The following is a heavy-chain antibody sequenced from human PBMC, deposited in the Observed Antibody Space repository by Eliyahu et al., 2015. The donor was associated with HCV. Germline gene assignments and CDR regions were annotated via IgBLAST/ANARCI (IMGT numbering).Heavy chain of an antibody. V-gene: IGHV4-4*07. CDR1: AASXNXYX. CDR3: ARGSIAPDV. D-gene: IGHD6-6*01. Sequence: QVQLQESGPGLXKPSETLPLTCPVSAASXNXYXXSWIRQPAGKGLEWMGRIYTSGSTNXNPSLKSRVTMXVDTSKNQFSLKLTSVTAADTAVYYCARGSIAPDVXGQGTTVIVSS. J-gene: IGHJ6*02. CDR2: IYTSGST.